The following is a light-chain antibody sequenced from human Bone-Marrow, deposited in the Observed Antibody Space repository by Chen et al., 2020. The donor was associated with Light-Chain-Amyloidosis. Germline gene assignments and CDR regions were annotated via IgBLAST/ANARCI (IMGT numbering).Light chain of an antibody. CDR1: QSVSSCY. Sequence: EHVLTQYTGTSPLSEGERAPLSCRACQSVSSCYLACYHQKPCQAPSLIIYGVSSRATGIPDRFSGSGSGTYFTLTISRLEPEDFAVYYYQQYSSSPWTFGQGTKVEIK. V-gene: IGKV3-20*01. CDR2: GVS. J-gene: IGKJ1*01. CDR3: QQYSSSPWT.